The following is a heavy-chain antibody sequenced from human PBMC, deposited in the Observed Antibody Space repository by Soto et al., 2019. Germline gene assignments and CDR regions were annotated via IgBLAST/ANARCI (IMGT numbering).Heavy chain of an antibody. CDR1: GGSFRGYY. CDR2: INHSGST. D-gene: IGHD2-2*01. V-gene: IGHV4-34*01. J-gene: IGHJ6*02. CDR3: AIGVVPAASLNYYYYYGMDV. Sequence: PSETLALTCAVYGGSFRGYYGSWIRPPPGKGLEWIGEINHSGSTNYNPSLKSRVTISVDTSKNQFSLKLSSVTAADTAVYYCAIGVVPAASLNYYYYYGMDVWGQGTTVTVSS.